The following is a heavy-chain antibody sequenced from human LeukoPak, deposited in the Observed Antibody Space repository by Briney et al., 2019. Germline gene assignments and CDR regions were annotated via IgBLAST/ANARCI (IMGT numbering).Heavy chain of an antibody. CDR3: ARDRTFDL. D-gene: IGHD1-7*01. V-gene: IGHV4-59*01. CDR2: IYYSGNT. Sequence: SETLSLTCTVSGGYISDYYWNWIRQPSGKGLEWIGYIYYSGNTNYNPSLKSRVTMSIDTSNNQFSLKLSSVTAADTAVYYCARDRTFDLWGRGTLVTVSS. J-gene: IGHJ2*01. CDR1: GGYISDYY.